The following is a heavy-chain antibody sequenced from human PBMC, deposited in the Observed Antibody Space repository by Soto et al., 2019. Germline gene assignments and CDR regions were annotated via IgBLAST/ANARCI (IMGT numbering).Heavy chain of an antibody. CDR3: ARGWLRDPWMY. V-gene: IGHV3-21*01. J-gene: IGHJ4*02. CDR1: GFIFSSYT. D-gene: IGHD5-12*01. CDR2: ISASSTYI. Sequence: EVQLVESGGGLVKPGGFLRLSCAASGFIFSSYTMNWVRQAPGKGLEWVSSISASSTYIYYADSLKGRFTISRDNAHNSLYLQVNSLRAEDTAVYYCARGWLRDPWMYWGQGTLVTVSS.